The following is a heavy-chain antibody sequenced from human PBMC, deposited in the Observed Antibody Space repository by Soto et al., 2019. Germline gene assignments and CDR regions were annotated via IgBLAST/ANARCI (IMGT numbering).Heavy chain of an antibody. Sequence: GASVKVSCKASGYTFISYAMHWVRQAPGQRLEWMGWINAGNGNTKYSQKFQGRVTITRDTSASTAYMELSSLRSEDTAVYYCARDPRITMVRGIYYYYYMDVWGKGTTVTVSS. CDR3: ARDPRITMVRGIYYYYYMDV. CDR2: INAGNGNT. J-gene: IGHJ6*03. CDR1: GYTFISYA. D-gene: IGHD3-10*01. V-gene: IGHV1-3*01.